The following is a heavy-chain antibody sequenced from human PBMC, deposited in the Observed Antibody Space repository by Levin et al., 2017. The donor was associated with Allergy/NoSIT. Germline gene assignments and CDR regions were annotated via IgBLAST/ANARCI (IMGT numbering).Heavy chain of an antibody. Sequence: GESLKISCPGSGYTFPTYWIGWVRQMPGKGLEWMGIIYPGDSDTRYRPSFQGQVTISADKSIKTAYLQWSSLKASDTAIYYCARHSVGGWRHFDSWGQGTLVTVSS. CDR1: GYTFPTYW. V-gene: IGHV5-51*01. CDR3: ARHSVGGWRHFDS. D-gene: IGHD6-19*01. CDR2: IYPGDSDT. J-gene: IGHJ4*02.